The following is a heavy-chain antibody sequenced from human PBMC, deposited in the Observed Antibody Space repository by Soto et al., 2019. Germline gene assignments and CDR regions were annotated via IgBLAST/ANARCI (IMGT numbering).Heavy chain of an antibody. CDR2: MNPNSGNT. V-gene: IGHV1-8*01. D-gene: IGHD6-13*01. Sequence: QVQLVQSGAEVKKPGASVKVSCKASGYTFTSYDINWVRQATGQGLEWMGWMNPNSGNTGYAQKFQGRVTMTRNTSISTAYMELSSLRSEDTAVYYCARIGSSWHSLYYYYYGMDVWGQGTTVTVSS. CDR3: ARIGSSWHSLYYYYYGMDV. CDR1: GYTFTSYD. J-gene: IGHJ6*02.